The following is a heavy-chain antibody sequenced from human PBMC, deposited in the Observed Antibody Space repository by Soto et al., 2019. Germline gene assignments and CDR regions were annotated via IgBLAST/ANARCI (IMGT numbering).Heavy chain of an antibody. CDR2: IYYSGST. V-gene: IGHV4-39*01. CDR1: GGSISSGDYY. D-gene: IGHD4-4*01. J-gene: IGHJ5*02. CDR3: ARGPRAGEDYSNYNWFDP. Sequence: SETLSLTCTVSGGSISSGDYYWSWIRQPPGKGLGWIGSIYYSGSTYYNPSLKSRVTISVDTSKNQFSLKLSSLRSEDTALYYCARGPRAGEDYSNYNWFDPWGQGTLVTVSS.